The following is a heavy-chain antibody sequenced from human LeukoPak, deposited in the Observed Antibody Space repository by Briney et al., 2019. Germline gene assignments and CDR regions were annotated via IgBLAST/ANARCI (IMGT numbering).Heavy chain of an antibody. D-gene: IGHD1-26*01. J-gene: IGHJ4*02. V-gene: IGHV4-59*08. CDR1: GGSISSYY. Sequence: SETLSLTCTVSGGSISSYYWSWIRQPPGKGLEWIGYIYYSGSTNYNPSLKSRVTISVDTSKNQFSLKLSSVAAADTAVYYCARTRGANYFDYWGQGTLVTVSS. CDR3: ARTRGANYFDY. CDR2: IYYSGST.